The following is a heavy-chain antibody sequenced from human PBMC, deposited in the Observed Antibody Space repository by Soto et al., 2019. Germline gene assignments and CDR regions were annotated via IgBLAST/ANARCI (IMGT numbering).Heavy chain of an antibody. CDR1: GASISSNY. Sequence: SETLSLTCTVSGASISSNYWSWIRQPPGKGLECIGYFSYSGSTNYNPSLKSRVIISADTSRNQFSLKLTSVTATDTAMYYCARHSPLAAGGAFEFWGQGMMVTVSS. CDR2: FSYSGST. D-gene: IGHD6-13*01. V-gene: IGHV4-59*08. CDR3: ARHSPLAAGGAFEF. J-gene: IGHJ3*01.